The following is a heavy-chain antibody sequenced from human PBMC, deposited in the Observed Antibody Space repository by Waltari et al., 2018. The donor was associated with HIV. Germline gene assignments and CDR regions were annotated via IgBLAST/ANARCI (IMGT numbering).Heavy chain of an antibody. Sequence: QVQLVQSGAEGKNPGASVRVSCKASGYTFTTYTTHWVRQAPGQRLEWMGWINAGNGNTKYSQNFQDRVTFTRDTSASTAYMELSSLRSEDTALYYCARTYDILTGFGWFDPWGQGTLVTVSS. D-gene: IGHD3-9*01. CDR2: INAGNGNT. J-gene: IGHJ5*02. V-gene: IGHV1-3*01. CDR3: ARTYDILTGFGWFDP. CDR1: GYTFTTYT.